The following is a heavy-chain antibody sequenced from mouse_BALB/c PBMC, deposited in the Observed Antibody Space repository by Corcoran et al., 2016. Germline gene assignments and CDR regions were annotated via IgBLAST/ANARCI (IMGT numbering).Heavy chain of an antibody. CDR2: IDPENGNT. V-gene: IGHV14-1*02. Sequence: EVQLQQSGAELVRPGALVKLSCKASGFNIKDYYMHWVKQRPEQGLEWIGWIDPENGNTIYDPKFQGKASITADTSSNTAYLQLSSLTSEDTAVYYCARPYDYDGNYFDYWGQGTTLTVSS. J-gene: IGHJ2*01. CDR1: GFNIKDYY. D-gene: IGHD2-4*01. CDR3: ARPYDYDGNYFDY.